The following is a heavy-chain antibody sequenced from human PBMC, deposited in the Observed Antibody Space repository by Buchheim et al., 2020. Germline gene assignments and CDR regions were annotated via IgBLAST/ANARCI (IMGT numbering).Heavy chain of an antibody. Sequence: QVQLQQWGAGLLKPSETLSLTCAVYGGSFSGYYWSWIRQPPGKGLEWIGEINHSGSTNYNPSLKSRVTISIDTSKNQLSLKLGSVTAADTAVYYCARSGDTVTSYYYYGMDVWGQGT. V-gene: IGHV4-34*01. D-gene: IGHD4-11*01. CDR2: INHSGST. J-gene: IGHJ6*02. CDR1: GGSFSGYY. CDR3: ARSGDTVTSYYYYGMDV.